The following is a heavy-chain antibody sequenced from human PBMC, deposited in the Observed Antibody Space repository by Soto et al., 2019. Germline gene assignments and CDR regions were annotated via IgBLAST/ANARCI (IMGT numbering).Heavy chain of an antibody. J-gene: IGHJ6*02. V-gene: IGHV1-69*13. CDR3: ARDKPDIVVVPAAIGGYGMDV. CDR2: IIPIFGTA. Sequence: ASVKVSCKASGGTFSSYAISWVRQAPGQGLEWMGGIIPIFGTANYAQKFQGRVTITADESTSPASMELSSLRSEDTAVYYCARDKPDIVVVPAAIGGYGMDVWGQGTAVTVSS. CDR1: GGTFSSYA. D-gene: IGHD2-2*01.